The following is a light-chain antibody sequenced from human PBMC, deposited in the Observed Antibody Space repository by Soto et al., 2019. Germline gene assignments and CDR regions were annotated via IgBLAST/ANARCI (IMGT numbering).Light chain of an antibody. V-gene: IGKV1-5*01. Sequence: DIQMTQSPSTLSASVGDRVTITCRASQSVSAWLAWYQQKPGKAPKFLMYDVSTLESGVPLRFSGSGSGTEFTLTINSLQPDDFATYYCQQYNSFWTFGQGTKVDIK. CDR1: QSVSAW. CDR2: DVS. CDR3: QQYNSFWT. J-gene: IGKJ1*01.